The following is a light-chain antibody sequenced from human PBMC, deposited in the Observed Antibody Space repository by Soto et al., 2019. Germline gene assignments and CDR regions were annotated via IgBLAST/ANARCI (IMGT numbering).Light chain of an antibody. CDR2: GVS. J-gene: IGKJ5*01. CDR1: QRLSASD. Sequence: EIILTQSPGTVSFSTGQRATLSCRASQRLSASDIAWYQQKPGQAPKFLIYGVSSRATGIPDRFSGSGSGTDFTLTISRLEPEDFAVYHCQQYGSSPLITFGQGRRLEIK. CDR3: QQYGSSPLIT. V-gene: IGKV3-20*01.